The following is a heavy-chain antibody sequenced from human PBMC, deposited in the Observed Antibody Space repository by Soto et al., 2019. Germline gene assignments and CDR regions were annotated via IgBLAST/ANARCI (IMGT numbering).Heavy chain of an antibody. J-gene: IGHJ3*02. Sequence: RASVKVSCKASGYTFTSYDINWVRQATGQGLEWMGWMNPNSGNTGYAQKFQGRVTMTRNTSISTAYMELSSLRSEDTAVYYCARGRNSYGSGIVGQDAFDIWGQGTMVTVSS. CDR1: GYTFTSYD. D-gene: IGHD3-10*01. CDR3: ARGRNSYGSGIVGQDAFDI. CDR2: MNPNSGNT. V-gene: IGHV1-8*01.